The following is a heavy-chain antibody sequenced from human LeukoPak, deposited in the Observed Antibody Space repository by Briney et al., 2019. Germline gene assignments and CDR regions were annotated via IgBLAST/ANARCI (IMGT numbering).Heavy chain of an antibody. CDR3: AKVAVRGVIMYYDY. CDR2: INPNSGGT. V-gene: IGHV1-2*02. J-gene: IGHJ4*02. D-gene: IGHD3-10*01. CDR1: GYTFTGYY. Sequence: ASVKVSCKSSGYTFTGYYMHWVRQAPGQGLEWMGWINPNSGGTNYAQKFQGRVTMTRDTSISTAYMELSRLRCDDTAVYYCAKVAVRGVIMYYDYWGQGTLVTVSS.